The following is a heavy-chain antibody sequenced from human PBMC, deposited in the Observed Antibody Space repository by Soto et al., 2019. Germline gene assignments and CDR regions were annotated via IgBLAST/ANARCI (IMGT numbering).Heavy chain of an antibody. V-gene: IGHV3-23*01. CDR3: AKGRYYGSGRVDGPTPGAFDI. D-gene: IGHD3-10*01. CDR2: ISGSGGST. CDR1: GFTFSSYA. Sequence: PGGSLRLSCAASGFTFSSYAMSWVRQAPGKGLEWVSAISGSGGSTYYADSVKGRFTISRDNSKNTLYLQMNSLRAEDTAVYYCAKGRYYGSGRVDGPTPGAFDIWGQGTMVTVSS. J-gene: IGHJ3*02.